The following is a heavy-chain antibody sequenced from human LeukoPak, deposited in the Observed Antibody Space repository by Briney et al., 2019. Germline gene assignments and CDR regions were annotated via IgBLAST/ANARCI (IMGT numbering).Heavy chain of an antibody. V-gene: IGHV4-39*01. J-gene: IGHJ4*02. CDR1: GGSISSSSYY. CDR2: IYYSGST. CDR3: ARALLCGGDCYPPYFFDY. Sequence: SETLSLTCTVSGGSISSSSYYWGWIRQPPGKGLEWIGSIYYSGSTYYNPSLKSRVTISVDTAKNLFSLKLSSVTAADTAVYYCARALLCGGDCYPPYFFDYWGQGTLVTVSS. D-gene: IGHD2-21*02.